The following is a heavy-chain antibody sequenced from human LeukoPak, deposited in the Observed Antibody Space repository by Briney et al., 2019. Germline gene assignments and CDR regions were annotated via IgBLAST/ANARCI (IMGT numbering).Heavy chain of an antibody. V-gene: IGHV3-21*04. CDR1: GFTFSSYS. D-gene: IGHD3-22*01. CDR3: AKGQGTTIGRSEY. J-gene: IGHJ4*02. CDR2: ISSSSSYI. Sequence: PGGSLRLSCAASGFTFSSYSMNWVRQAPGKGLEWVSSISSSSSYIYYADSVKGRFTISRDNAKNTLYLQMNSLRADDTAVYYCAKGQGTTIGRSEYWGQGTLVTVSS.